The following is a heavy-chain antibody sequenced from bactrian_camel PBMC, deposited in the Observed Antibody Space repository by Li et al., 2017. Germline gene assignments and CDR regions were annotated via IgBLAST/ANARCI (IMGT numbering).Heavy chain of an antibody. CDR1: GFTFSHYA. Sequence: SGGGLVQPGGSLRLSCVVSGFTFSHYAMMWVRQAPGKGLEWVSAITPAGVGYYRESVKARFTVSRDNAEHTIYLQMNALKTDDTAVYYCALESRDVRNWYVYWGKGTQVTVS. V-gene: IGHV3S30*01. D-gene: IGHD6*01. CDR2: ITPAGVG. J-gene: IGHJ7*01.